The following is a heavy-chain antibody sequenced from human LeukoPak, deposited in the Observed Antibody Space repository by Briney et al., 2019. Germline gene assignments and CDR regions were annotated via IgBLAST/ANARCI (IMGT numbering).Heavy chain of an antibody. Sequence: SETLSLTCTVSGGSISSSSYYWGWIRQPPGKGLEWIGSIYYSGSTYYNPSLKSRVTISVDTSKNQFSLKLSSVTAADTAVYYCARDALQYYYDSSGYYSPPFDYWGQGTLVTVSS. V-gene: IGHV4-39*07. CDR1: GGSISSSSYY. CDR3: ARDALQYYYDSSGYYSPPFDY. D-gene: IGHD3-22*01. J-gene: IGHJ4*02. CDR2: IYYSGST.